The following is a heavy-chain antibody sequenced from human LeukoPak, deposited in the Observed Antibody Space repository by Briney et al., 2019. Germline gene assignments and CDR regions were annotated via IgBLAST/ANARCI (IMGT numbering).Heavy chain of an antibody. CDR2: INPSGGST. J-gene: IGHJ6*02. D-gene: IGHD3-3*01. CDR1: GYTFTSYY. CDR3: ATIHDFWSGYPLSYYYYYGMDV. V-gene: IGHV1-46*01. Sequence: ASVKVSCKASGYTFTSYYMHWVRQAPGQGLEWMGIINPSGGSTSYAQKFQGRVTMTRDTSTSTVYMELSSLRSEDTAVYYCATIHDFWSGYPLSYYYYYGMDVWGQGTTVTVSS.